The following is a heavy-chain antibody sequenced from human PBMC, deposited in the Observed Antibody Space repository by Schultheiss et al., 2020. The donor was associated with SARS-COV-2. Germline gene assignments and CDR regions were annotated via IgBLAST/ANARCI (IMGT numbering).Heavy chain of an antibody. D-gene: IGHD3-10*01. V-gene: IGHV1-8*01. CDR3: ARDPYGSGTYYFDY. CDR2: MNPNSGNT. J-gene: IGHJ4*02. Sequence: GGSLRLSCKGSGYTFTSYDINWVRQATGQGLEWMGWMNPNSGNTGYAQKFQGRVTMTRNTSISTAYMELSSLRSEDTAVYYCARDPYGSGTYYFDYWGQGTLVTVSS. CDR1: GYTFTSYD.